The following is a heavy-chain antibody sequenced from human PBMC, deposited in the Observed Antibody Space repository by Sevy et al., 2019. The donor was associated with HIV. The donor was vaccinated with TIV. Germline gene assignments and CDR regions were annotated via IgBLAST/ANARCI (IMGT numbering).Heavy chain of an antibody. V-gene: IGHV3-23*01. CDR1: GFIFSSYV. Sequence: GGSLRLSCAASGFIFSSYVMTWVRQAPGKGLEWVSTISGSGGSTYYADSVKGRFTISRDNSKKMLDLQMNSLRDEDTAVYYCEAIATAGRDYWGQGTLVTVSS. D-gene: IGHD6-13*01. CDR2: ISGSGGST. J-gene: IGHJ4*02. CDR3: EAIATAGRDY.